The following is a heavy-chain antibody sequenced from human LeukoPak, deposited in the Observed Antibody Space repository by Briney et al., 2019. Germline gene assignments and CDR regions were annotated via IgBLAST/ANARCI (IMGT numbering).Heavy chain of an antibody. V-gene: IGHV3-7*04. J-gene: IGHJ4*02. D-gene: IGHD2-21*01. CDR2: VNRDGTEK. Sequence: GGSLRLSCVTSGFNFSDSRMTWVRQAPGKGLQWVANVNRDGTEKHFLDSVEGRFTISRDNTKKSLYLQMSSLRPQDTAVYFCVRGDWYFESWGQGTLVTVSS. CDR1: GFNFSDSR. CDR3: VRGDWYFES.